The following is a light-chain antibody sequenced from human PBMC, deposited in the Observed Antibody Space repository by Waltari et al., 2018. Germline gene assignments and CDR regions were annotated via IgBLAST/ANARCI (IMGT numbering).Light chain of an antibody. J-gene: IGLJ3*02. Sequence: QSVLTQPPSVSGAPGQRVTISCTGSSSNLGAGYDVHWYQHFPGAGPKLIIYSDTHRPSGVPDRFSGSKSGTSASLAVTGLQADDEADYYCQSYDRSLSGSVFGVGTKLTVL. V-gene: IGLV1-40*01. CDR2: SDT. CDR3: QSYDRSLSGSV. CDR1: SSNLGAGYD.